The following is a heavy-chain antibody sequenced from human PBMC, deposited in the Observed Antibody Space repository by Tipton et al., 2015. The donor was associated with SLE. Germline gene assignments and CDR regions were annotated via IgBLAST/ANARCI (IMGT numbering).Heavy chain of an antibody. V-gene: IGHV4-59*08. CDR3: ARHVVAVAGVDY. Sequence: TLSLTCTVSGGSMGSYCWSWIRQFPGKGLEWIAFICYNGVSNYNPSLRSRVTISLDTSKNQFSLKLSSVTAADTAVYYCARHVVAVAGVDYWGQGTLVTVSS. J-gene: IGHJ4*02. D-gene: IGHD6-19*01. CDR1: GGSMGSYC. CDR2: ICYNGVS.